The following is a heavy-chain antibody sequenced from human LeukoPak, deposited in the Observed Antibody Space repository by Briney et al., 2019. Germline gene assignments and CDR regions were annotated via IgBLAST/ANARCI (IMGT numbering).Heavy chain of an antibody. CDR1: GYSISSGYY. V-gene: IGHV4-38-2*02. J-gene: IGHJ4*02. CDR2: IYHSGRT. D-gene: IGHD3-10*01. CDR3: ARDWGMVRGVPPFDY. Sequence: SETLSLTCTVSGYSISSGYYWGWIRQPPGKGLEWIGSIYHSGRTFYNPSLKSRVTISVDTSKNQFSLKVRSVTAADTAVYYCARDWGMVRGVPPFDYWGQGTLVTVSS.